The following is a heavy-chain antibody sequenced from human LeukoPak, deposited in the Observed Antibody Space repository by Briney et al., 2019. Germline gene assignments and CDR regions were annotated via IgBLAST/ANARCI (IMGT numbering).Heavy chain of an antibody. CDR2: IIPIFGTA. J-gene: IGHJ4*02. CDR3: ASEGGVAAAALDY. V-gene: IGHV1-69*05. CDR1: GGTFTSYA. Sequence: SVKVSCKASGGTFTSYAISWVRQAPGQGLEWMGRIIPIFGTANYAQKFQGRVTITTDESTSTAYMELSSLRSEDTAVYYCASEGGVAAAALDYWGQGTLVTVSA. D-gene: IGHD6-13*01.